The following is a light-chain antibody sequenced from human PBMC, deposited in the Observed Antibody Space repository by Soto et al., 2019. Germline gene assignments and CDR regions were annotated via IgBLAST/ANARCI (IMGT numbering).Light chain of an antibody. V-gene: IGKV3-20*01. CDR2: DAS. J-gene: IGKJ2*01. CDR1: QSVSSSY. Sequence: VLTQSPGTLSLSPGERATLSCRASQSVSSSYLAWYQQKPGQAPRLLIYDASSRATGIPVRLSGSGSGTDFTLTISRLEPEDFAVYYCQQYGTSHNIFGQGTKLEIK. CDR3: QQYGTSHNI.